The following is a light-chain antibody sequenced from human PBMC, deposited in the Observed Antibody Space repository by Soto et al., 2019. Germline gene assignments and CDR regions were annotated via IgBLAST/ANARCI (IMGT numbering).Light chain of an antibody. CDR3: QQSYTTPIT. CDR1: QSISSY. V-gene: IGKV1-39*01. Sequence: DIQMTQPPSSLSTSVGDRVTITCRASQSISSYLNWYQQKPGKAPNLLVYAASSLQSGVPSRFTGSGSGTDFTLTISSLQPEDFATYFCQQSYTTPITFGQGTRLEI. CDR2: AAS. J-gene: IGKJ5*01.